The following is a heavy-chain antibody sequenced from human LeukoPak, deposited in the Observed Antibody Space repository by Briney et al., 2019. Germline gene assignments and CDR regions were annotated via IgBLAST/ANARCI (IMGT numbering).Heavy chain of an antibody. V-gene: IGHV4-39*01. CDR3: ARQGADHLPGIVGAPFDY. D-gene: IGHD1-26*01. CDR1: GGSISSSSYY. Sequence: SETLSLTCTVSGGSISSSSYYWGWIRQPPGKGLEWIGGIYYSGSTYYNPSLKSRVTISVDTSKNQFSLKLSSVTAADTAVYYCARQGADHLPGIVGAPFDYWGQGTLVTVSS. CDR2: IYYSGST. J-gene: IGHJ4*02.